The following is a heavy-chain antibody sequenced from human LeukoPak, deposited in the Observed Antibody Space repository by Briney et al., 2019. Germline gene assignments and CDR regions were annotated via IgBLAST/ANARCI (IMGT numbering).Heavy chain of an antibody. J-gene: IGHJ4*02. CDR2: INANSGGT. CDR3: STVSSGSAYLNYDY. Sequence: ASVKDSSMASGYTFTGYYMHWVRQAPGQGLEWMGWINANSGGTNYAQKFQGRVTLTRDTSISTAYMDLSRLRSDDTAVYYCSTVSSGSAYLNYDYWGQGTLVTVSS. V-gene: IGHV1-2*02. CDR1: GYTFTGYY. D-gene: IGHD3-10*01.